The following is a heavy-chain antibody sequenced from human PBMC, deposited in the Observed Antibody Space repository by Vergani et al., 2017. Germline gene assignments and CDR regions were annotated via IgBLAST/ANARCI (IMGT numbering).Heavy chain of an antibody. J-gene: IGHJ4*02. CDR1: GFTFSSYG. Sequence: VQLVESGGGVVQPGRSLRLSCAASGFTFSSYGMHWVRQAPGKGLEWVAVISYDGSNKYYADSVKGRFTISRDNSKNTLYLQMNSLRAEDTAVYYCAKGDVRGWWNQGELLDYWGQGTLVTVSS. CDR2: ISYDGSNK. CDR3: AKGDVRGWWNQGELLDY. D-gene: IGHD1-14*01. V-gene: IGHV3-30*18.